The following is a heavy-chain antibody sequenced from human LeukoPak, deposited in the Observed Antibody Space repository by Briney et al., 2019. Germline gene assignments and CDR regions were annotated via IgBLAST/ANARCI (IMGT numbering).Heavy chain of an antibody. CDR1: GFTFSSYW. J-gene: IGHJ4*02. CDR2: IKQDGSEK. D-gene: IGHD6-19*01. Sequence: SGGSLRLSCAASGFTFSSYWMSWVHQAPGKGLEWVANIKQDGSEKYYVDSVKGRFTISRDNAKNSLYLQMNSLRAEDTAVYYCTRRMIRSGWTLDDYWGQGTLVTVSS. V-gene: IGHV3-7*01. CDR3: TRRMIRSGWTLDDY.